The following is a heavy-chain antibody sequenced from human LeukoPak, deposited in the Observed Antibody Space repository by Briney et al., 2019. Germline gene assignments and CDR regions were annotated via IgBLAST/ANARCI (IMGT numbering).Heavy chain of an antibody. Sequence: ASVKVSCKASGYTFTSYGISWVRQAPGQGLEWVGWISAYNGNTNYAQKLQGRVTMTTGTSTSTAYMELRSLRSDDTAVYYCARGYPPGIAARGYFDYWGQGTLVTVSS. CDR1: GYTFTSYG. D-gene: IGHD6-6*01. CDR2: ISAYNGNT. J-gene: IGHJ4*02. CDR3: ARGYPPGIAARGYFDY. V-gene: IGHV1-18*01.